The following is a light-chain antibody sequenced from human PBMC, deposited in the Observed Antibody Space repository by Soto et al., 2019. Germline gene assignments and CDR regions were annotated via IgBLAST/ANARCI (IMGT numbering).Light chain of an antibody. Sequence: QSVLTQPPSVSGAPGQRVPISCTGSSSSIGAGYDVHWYHQLPGAAPTHLVSGNNNRPSGVPERFSASKSGTSASLAITGLQTEDEAQYYCQSYDSRLTAYVFGTGTKLTVL. CDR3: QSYDSRLTAYV. J-gene: IGLJ1*01. CDR1: SSSIGAGYD. V-gene: IGLV1-40*01. CDR2: GNN.